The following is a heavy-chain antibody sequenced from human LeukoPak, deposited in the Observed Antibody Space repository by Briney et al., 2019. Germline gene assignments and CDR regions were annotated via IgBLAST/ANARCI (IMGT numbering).Heavy chain of an antibody. CDR2: IKQDGSEK. V-gene: IGHV3-7*01. CDR3: ARGRSGWDY. Sequence: PGGSLRLSCAASGFTFSSYAMSWVRQAPGKGLEWVANIKQDGSEKYYVDSVKGRFTISRDNAKNSLYLQMNSLRAEDTAVYYCARGRSGWDYWGQGTLVTVSS. CDR1: GFTFSSYA. J-gene: IGHJ4*02. D-gene: IGHD6-19*01.